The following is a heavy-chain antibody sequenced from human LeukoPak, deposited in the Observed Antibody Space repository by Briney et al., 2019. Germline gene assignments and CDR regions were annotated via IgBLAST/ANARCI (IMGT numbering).Heavy chain of an antibody. V-gene: IGHV1-8*01. CDR2: MNPNSGNT. Sequence: GASVKVSRKASGYTFTSYDINWVRQATGQGLEWMGWMNPNSGNTGYAQKFQGRVTMTRNTSISTAYMELSSLRSEDTAVYYCATTGGSGREFDYWGQGTLVTVSS. CDR3: ATTGGSGREFDY. J-gene: IGHJ4*02. D-gene: IGHD3-10*01. CDR1: GYTFTSYD.